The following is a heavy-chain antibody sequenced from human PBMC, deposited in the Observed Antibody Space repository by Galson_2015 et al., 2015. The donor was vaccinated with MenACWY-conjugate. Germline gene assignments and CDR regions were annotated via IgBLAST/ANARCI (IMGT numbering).Heavy chain of an antibody. CDR3: SRTGATPGDY. Sequence: ALVKPTQTLTLTCTFSGFSLSTSGVGVGWLRQPPGKALEWLALIYWDDDKRYSPSLRSRLTITKDTSKNHVVLTMTNMDPVDTATYYCSRTGATPGDYWGQGTLVTVSS. D-gene: IGHD2-15*01. CDR2: IYWDDDK. V-gene: IGHV2-5*02. J-gene: IGHJ4*02. CDR1: GFSLSTSGVG.